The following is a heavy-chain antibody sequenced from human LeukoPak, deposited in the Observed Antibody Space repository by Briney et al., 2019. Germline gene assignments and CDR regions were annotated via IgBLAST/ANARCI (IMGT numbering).Heavy chain of an antibody. V-gene: IGHV3-66*01. CDR1: EFSVGSNY. CDR3: ARDRSADDDFWSGYYTNYFDP. CDR2: IYSGGST. J-gene: IGHJ5*02. D-gene: IGHD3-3*01. Sequence: GGSLRLSCAASEFSVGSNYMTWVRQAPGKGLEWVSLIYSGGSTYYADSVKGRFTISRDNSKNTLYLQMNSLRAEDTAVYYCARDRSADDDFWSGYYTNYFDPWGRGTLVTVSS.